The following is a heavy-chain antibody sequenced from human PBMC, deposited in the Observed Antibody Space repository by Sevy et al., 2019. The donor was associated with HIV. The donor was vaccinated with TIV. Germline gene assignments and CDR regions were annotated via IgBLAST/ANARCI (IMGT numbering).Heavy chain of an antibody. Sequence: GGSLRLSCAASGFTFSSYSMNWVRQAPGKGLEWVSSITSRSSCIYYADSVKGRFTISRDNAKNSLYLQMNSLRAEDTAVYYCARSWEQQLNEAYDNWGQGTMVTVSS. J-gene: IGHJ3*02. D-gene: IGHD6-13*01. CDR3: ARSWEQQLNEAYDN. CDR1: GFTFSSYS. V-gene: IGHV3-21*01. CDR2: ITSRSSCI.